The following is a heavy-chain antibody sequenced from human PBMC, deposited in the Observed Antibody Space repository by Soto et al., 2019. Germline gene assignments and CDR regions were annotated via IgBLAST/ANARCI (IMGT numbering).Heavy chain of an antibody. J-gene: IGHJ4*02. CDR1: GFTFSTYA. D-gene: IGHD3-10*01. Sequence: EVQLLESGGGLVQPGGSLRLSCAASGFTFSTYAMSWVRQAPGKGLEWVSAISGSGGSTYYADSVKGRFTVSRDNSKNTLFLQRNSLRAEDTAVYYCAPTPRSLYYGSGSPPGYWGQGTLVTVSS. CDR2: ISGSGGST. V-gene: IGHV3-23*01. CDR3: APTPRSLYYGSGSPPGY.